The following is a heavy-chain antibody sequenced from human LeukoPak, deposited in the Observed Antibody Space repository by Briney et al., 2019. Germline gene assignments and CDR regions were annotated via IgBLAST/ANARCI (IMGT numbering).Heavy chain of an antibody. D-gene: IGHD6-13*01. V-gene: IGHV3-21*01. Sequence: GGSLRLSCAASGFTFSSYSMNWVRQAPGKGLEWVSSISSSSSYIYYADSVKGRFTISRDNAKNSLYLQMNSLRAEDTAVYYCAREGDSFIAAAVAFDYWGQGTLVTVSS. CDR3: AREGDSFIAAAVAFDY. J-gene: IGHJ4*02. CDR1: GFTFSSYS. CDR2: ISSSSSYI.